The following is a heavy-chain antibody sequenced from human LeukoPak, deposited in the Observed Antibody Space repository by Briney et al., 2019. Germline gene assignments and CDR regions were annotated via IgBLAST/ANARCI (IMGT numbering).Heavy chain of an antibody. Sequence: PGGSLRLSCAASGFTFSNAWMGWVRQAPGKGLEWVGRIKSKTDGGTTDYAAPVKGRFTISRDDSKNTLYLQMNSLKTEDTAVYYCTTGPSYSGSYYGDYWGQGTLVTVSS. D-gene: IGHD1-26*01. V-gene: IGHV3-15*01. J-gene: IGHJ4*02. CDR3: TTGPSYSGSYYGDY. CDR1: GFTFSNAW. CDR2: IKSKTDGGTT.